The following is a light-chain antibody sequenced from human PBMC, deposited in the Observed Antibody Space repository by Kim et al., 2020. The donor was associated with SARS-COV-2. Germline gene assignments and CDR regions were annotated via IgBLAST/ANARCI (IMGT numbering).Light chain of an antibody. CDR2: GAS. J-gene: IGKJ5*01. CDR3: QQYGRSPTT. CDR1: QSVSSSY. V-gene: IGKV3-20*01. Sequence: SPGERAILSCRASQSVSSSYLAWYQHKPGQSPRLLIHGASSRATGVPDRFRGGGSGTDFTLTITRLEPEDFAVYYCQQYGRSPTTFGQGTRLETK.